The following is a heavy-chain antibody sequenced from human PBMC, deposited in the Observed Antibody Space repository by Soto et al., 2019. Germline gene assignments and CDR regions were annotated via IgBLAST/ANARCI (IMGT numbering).Heavy chain of an antibody. D-gene: IGHD2-2*03. CDR2: IIPILGIA. Sequence: GASVKVSCKASGGTFSSYTISWVRQAPGQGLEWMGRIIPILGIANYAQKFQGRVTITADKSTSTAYMELSSLRSEDTAVYYCARWIAAHLDAFDICGQGTMVTVSS. CDR3: ARWIAAHLDAFDI. J-gene: IGHJ3*02. V-gene: IGHV1-69*02. CDR1: GGTFSSYT.